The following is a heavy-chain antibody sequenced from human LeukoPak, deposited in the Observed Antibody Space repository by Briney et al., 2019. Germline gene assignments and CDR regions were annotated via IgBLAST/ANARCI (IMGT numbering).Heavy chain of an antibody. CDR3: ARGYCSSTSCYYP. Sequence: PSETLSLTCAVSGYSISSGYYWGWIRQPPGKGLEWIGSLYHSGSTYYNPSLKSRVTMSVDTSKSQFSLKLSSVTAADTAVYYCARGYCSSTSCYYPWGQGTLVTVSS. D-gene: IGHD2-2*01. V-gene: IGHV4-38-2*01. CDR2: LYHSGST. CDR1: GYSISSGYY. J-gene: IGHJ5*02.